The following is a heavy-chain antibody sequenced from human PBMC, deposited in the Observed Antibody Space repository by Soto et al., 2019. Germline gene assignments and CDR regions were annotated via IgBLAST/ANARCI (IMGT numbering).Heavy chain of an antibody. V-gene: IGHV1-69*12. CDR2: IIPIFGTA. CDR3: ARAYRSSSTYYYYYGMDV. J-gene: IGHJ6*02. CDR1: GGTFSSYA. D-gene: IGHD6-13*01. Sequence: QVQLVQSGAEVKKPGSSVKVSCKAYGGTFSSYAISWVRQAPGQGLDWMGGIIPIFGTANYAQKFQGRVTITADESTSTAYMELSSLRSEDTAVYYCARAYRSSSTYYYYYGMDVWGQGTTVTVSS.